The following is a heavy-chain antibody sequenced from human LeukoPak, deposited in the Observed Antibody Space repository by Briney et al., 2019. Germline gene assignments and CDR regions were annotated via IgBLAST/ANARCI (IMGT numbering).Heavy chain of an antibody. Sequence: PGGSLRLSCAASGFTFSSYSMNWVRQAPGKGLEWVSSISSSSSYIYYADSVKGRFTISRDNAKNSLYLQMNSLRAEDTAVYYCARGDTGWLPIPFDYWGQGTLVTVSS. D-gene: IGHD3-22*01. V-gene: IGHV3-21*01. CDR2: ISSSSSYI. CDR1: GFTFSSYS. J-gene: IGHJ4*02. CDR3: ARGDTGWLPIPFDY.